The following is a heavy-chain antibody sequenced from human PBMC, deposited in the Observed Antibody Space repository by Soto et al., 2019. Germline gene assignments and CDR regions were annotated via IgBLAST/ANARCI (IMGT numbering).Heavy chain of an antibody. CDR3: ARAVSSYGYPSCWFDP. D-gene: IGHD5-18*01. J-gene: IGHJ5*02. Sequence: EVQLVESGGGLVKPGGSLRLSCAASGFTFSSYSMNWVRQAPGKGLEWVSSISSSSSYIYYADSVKGRFTSSRDNAKNSLYLQMNSLRAEDTAVYYCARAVSSYGYPSCWFDPWGQGTLVTVSS. CDR1: GFTFSSYS. CDR2: ISSSSSYI. V-gene: IGHV3-21*01.